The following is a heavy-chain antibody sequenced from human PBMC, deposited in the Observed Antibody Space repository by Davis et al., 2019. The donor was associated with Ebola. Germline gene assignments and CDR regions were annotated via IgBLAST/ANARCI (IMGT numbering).Heavy chain of an antibody. Sequence: GESLKISCAASGFTVSSNYMSWVRQAPGKGLEWVSVIYSGGSTYYADSVKGRFTISRDNSKNTLYLQMNSLRAEDTAVYYCARGRFGELPFDYWGQGTLVTVSS. CDR1: GFTVSSNY. CDR2: IYSGGST. V-gene: IGHV3-53*01. CDR3: ARGRFGELPFDY. D-gene: IGHD3-10*01. J-gene: IGHJ4*02.